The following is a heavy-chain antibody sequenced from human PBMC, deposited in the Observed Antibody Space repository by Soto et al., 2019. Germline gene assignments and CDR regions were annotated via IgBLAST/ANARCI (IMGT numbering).Heavy chain of an antibody. CDR1: GYTFTGYY. CDR2: INPNSGGT. Sequence: SVKVSCQASGYTFTGYYMHWVRQAPVQGLEWMGWINPNSGGTNYAQKFQGRVTMTRDTSISTAYMELSRLRSDDTAVYYCARDSGWYEGYYYGMDVWGQGTTVTVSS. J-gene: IGHJ6*02. D-gene: IGHD6-19*01. V-gene: IGHV1-2*02. CDR3: ARDSGWYEGYYYGMDV.